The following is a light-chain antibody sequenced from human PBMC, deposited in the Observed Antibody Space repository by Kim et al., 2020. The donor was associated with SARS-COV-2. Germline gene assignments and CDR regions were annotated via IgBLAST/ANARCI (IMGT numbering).Light chain of an antibody. Sequence: GQKVTISCSGSSSNIENYYVSWSQQLPGTAPKLLIYDNNKRPSGIPDRFSGSKSGTSATLGITGLQTGDEADYYCGTWDSSLSAVVFGGGTQLTVL. CDR2: DNN. J-gene: IGLJ2*01. CDR3: GTWDSSLSAVV. CDR1: SSNIENYY. V-gene: IGLV1-51*01.